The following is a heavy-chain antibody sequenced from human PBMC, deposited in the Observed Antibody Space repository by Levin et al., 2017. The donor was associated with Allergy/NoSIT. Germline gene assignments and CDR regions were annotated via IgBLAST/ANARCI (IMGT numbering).Heavy chain of an antibody. J-gene: IGHJ6*02. CDR1: GGSISSSSHY. Sequence: SETLSLTCTVSGGSISSSSHYWAWIRQPPGKGLEWIVNIYYSGSTYYNPSLKSRVTISVYTSKNQFSLKLILVTAADTAVFYCAGIPGGYNYHGMDVWGQGTTVTVSS. CDR2: IYYSGST. CDR3: AGIPGGYNYHGMDV. D-gene: IGHD1-14*01. V-gene: IGHV4-39*07.